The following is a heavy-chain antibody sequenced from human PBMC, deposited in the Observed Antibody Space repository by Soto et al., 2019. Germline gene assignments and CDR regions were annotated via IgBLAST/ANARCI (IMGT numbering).Heavy chain of an antibody. CDR3: AKALGIGVTLPVVVLDAF. Sequence: SETLSLTCTVSGYSVSYGYYWGWIRQAPGKGLEWIGSIFHTGNTYYNPSLESRLNMSVDTSKNQFSLNLRSVTAADTAVYYCAKALGIGVTLPVVVLDAF. CDR2: IFHTGNT. V-gene: IGHV4-38-2*02. CDR1: GYSVSYGYY. J-gene: IGHJ3*01. D-gene: IGHD2-15*01.